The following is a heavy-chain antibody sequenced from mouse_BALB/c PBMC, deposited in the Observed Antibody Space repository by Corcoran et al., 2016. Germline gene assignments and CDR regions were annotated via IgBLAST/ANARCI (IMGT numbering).Heavy chain of an antibody. Sequence: EVQLQQTGAEIVKPGASVKLSCTASGFNIKHTYMHWVKQRPEKGLEWIGRIDPANCNTKYDPKFQGKATITADTYSNTAYLQLSSLTSEDTAVYYCARWDWYFYVWGAGTTVTVSS. V-gene: IGHV14-3*02. CDR2: IDPANCNT. CDR1: GFNIKHTY. CDR3: ARWDWYFYV. J-gene: IGHJ1*01.